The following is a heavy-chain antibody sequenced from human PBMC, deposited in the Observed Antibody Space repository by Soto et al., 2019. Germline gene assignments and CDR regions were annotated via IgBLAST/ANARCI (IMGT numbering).Heavy chain of an antibody. CDR3: AKDRIVATISVIDY. J-gene: IGHJ4*02. V-gene: IGHV4-39*02. D-gene: IGHD2-15*01. Sequence: SETLSLTCTVSGGSISSSSYYWGWIRQPPGKGLEWIGSIYYSGSTYYNPSLKSRVTISVDTSKNQFSLKLSSVTAADTAVYYRAKDRIVATISVIDYWGQGTLVTVSS. CDR2: IYYSGST. CDR1: GGSISSSSYY.